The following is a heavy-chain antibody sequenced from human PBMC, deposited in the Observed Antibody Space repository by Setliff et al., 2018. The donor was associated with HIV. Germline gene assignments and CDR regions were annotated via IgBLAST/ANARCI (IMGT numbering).Heavy chain of an antibody. J-gene: IGHJ4*02. V-gene: IGHV4-38-2*02. Sequence: KASETLSLTCTVTGYSISSGYYWAWIRQPPGKGLEWIGYIYHAGNTYYNPSLKSRVTISVDTSKNQISLRLNSVTAADTAVYYCARDFGDYLDWGQGTLVTVSS. CDR1: GYSISSGYY. CDR2: IYHAGNT. CDR3: ARDFGDYLD. D-gene: IGHD4-17*01.